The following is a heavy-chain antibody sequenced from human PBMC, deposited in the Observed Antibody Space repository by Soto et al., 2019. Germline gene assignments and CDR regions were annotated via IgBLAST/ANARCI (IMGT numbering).Heavy chain of an antibody. Sequence: GGSLRLSCAASGFTFSSYSMNWVRQAPGKGLEWVSSISSSSSYIYYADSVKGRFTISRDNAKNSLYLQMNSLRAEDTAVYYCARELAVAGTDSYDAFDIWGQGTMVTVSS. CDR3: ARELAVAGTDSYDAFDI. CDR1: GFTFSSYS. CDR2: ISSSSSYI. V-gene: IGHV3-21*01. D-gene: IGHD6-19*01. J-gene: IGHJ3*02.